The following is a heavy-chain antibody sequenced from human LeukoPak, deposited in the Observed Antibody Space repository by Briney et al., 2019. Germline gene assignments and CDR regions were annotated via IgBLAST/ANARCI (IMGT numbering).Heavy chain of an antibody. CDR1: GFTFSSYW. CDR2: IKQDGSGK. J-gene: IGHJ6*02. D-gene: IGHD6-13*01. V-gene: IGHV3-7*01. Sequence: GGSLRLSCAASGFTFSSYWMSWVRQAPGKGLEWVANIKQDGSGKYYVDSAKGRFTISRDNAKNSLYLQMNSLRAEDTAVYYCARDQDSSSWVYYYYYGMDVWGQGTTVTVSS. CDR3: ARDQDSSSWVYYYYYGMDV.